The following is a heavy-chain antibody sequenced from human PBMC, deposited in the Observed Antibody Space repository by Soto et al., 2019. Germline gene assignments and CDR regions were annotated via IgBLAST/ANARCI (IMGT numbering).Heavy chain of an antibody. CDR3: AREPSEQWTAGAYYYYYGMDV. CDR2: INSDGSST. J-gene: IGHJ6*02. Sequence: XGSLRLSFAASGFTFSSYCVHGVGQAPGKGLVWVSRINSDGSSTSYADSVKGRFTISRDNAKNTLYLQMNSLRAEDTAVYYCAREPSEQWTAGAYYYYYGMDVWGQGTTVTVSS. V-gene: IGHV3-74*01. CDR1: GFTFSSYC. D-gene: IGHD6-19*01.